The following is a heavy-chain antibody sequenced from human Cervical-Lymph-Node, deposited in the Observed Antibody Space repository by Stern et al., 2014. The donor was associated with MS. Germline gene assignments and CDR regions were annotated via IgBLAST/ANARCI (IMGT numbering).Heavy chain of an antibody. D-gene: IGHD1-26*01. V-gene: IGHV1-8*01. J-gene: IGHJ5*02. CDR2: INPDSGDT. CDR3: TKAWES. Sequence: QVQLVQSGAEVKKPGASVKVSCKASGYIFSSDDINWVRQASGQGLEWMAWINPDSGDTGYAQKFQGRVTLTRDTSINTAYMEMTSLTSDDTAIYYCTKAWESWGQGTLNTVSS. CDR1: GYIFSSDD.